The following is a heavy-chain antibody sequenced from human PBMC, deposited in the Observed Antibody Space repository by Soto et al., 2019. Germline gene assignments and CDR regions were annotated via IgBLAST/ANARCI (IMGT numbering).Heavy chain of an antibody. J-gene: IGHJ4*02. Sequence: GGSLRLSCAASGFTFSSYWMSWVRQAPGKGLEWVANIKQDGSEKYYVDSVKGRFTISRDNAKNSLYLQMNSLRAEDTAVYYCARDMAFGYYDSSGYYYALDYWGQGTLVTVSS. CDR1: GFTFSSYW. CDR2: IKQDGSEK. V-gene: IGHV3-7*03. CDR3: ARDMAFGYYDSSGYYYALDY. D-gene: IGHD3-22*01.